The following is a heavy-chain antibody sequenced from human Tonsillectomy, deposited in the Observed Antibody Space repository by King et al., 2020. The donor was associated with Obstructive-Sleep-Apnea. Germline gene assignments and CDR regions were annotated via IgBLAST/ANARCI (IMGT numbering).Heavy chain of an antibody. CDR1: GGSISSSSYY. CDR2: IYYSGST. Sequence: LQESGPGLVKPSETLSLTCTVSGGSISSSSYYWGWIRQPPGKGLEWIGSIYYSGSTYYNPSLKSRVTISVDTSKNQFSLKLSSVTAADTAVYYCARDKPSHIVVVTAIPDNWFDPWGQGTLVTVSS. V-gene: IGHV4-39*07. D-gene: IGHD2-21*02. CDR3: ARDKPSHIVVVTAIPDNWFDP. J-gene: IGHJ5*02.